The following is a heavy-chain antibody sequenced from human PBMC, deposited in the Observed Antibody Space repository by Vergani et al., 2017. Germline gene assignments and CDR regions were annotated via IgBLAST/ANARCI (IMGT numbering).Heavy chain of an antibody. CDR2: IKSVSDGETR. CDR1: GFTFDDYG. Sequence: VNLVGSGGGVVQPGRSLRLSCATYGFTFDDYGMSWVRQAPGKGLEYIGRIKSVSDGETRDYAAPVKGRFNISRDDSKNKVYLQMNSLKIEDTGVYYCTLGPGNRGFDYWGQGTLVTVSS. J-gene: IGHJ4*02. V-gene: IGHV3-15*01. D-gene: IGHD1-14*01. CDR3: TLGPGNRGFDY.